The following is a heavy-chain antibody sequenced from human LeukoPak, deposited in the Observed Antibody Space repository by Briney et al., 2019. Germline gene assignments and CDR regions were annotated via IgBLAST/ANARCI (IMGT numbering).Heavy chain of an antibody. J-gene: IGHJ4*02. V-gene: IGHV1-46*01. D-gene: IGHD4-17*01. CDR2: INPSGGST. CDR3: ARDLREPYGDYDSDY. Sequence: ASVKVSCKASGYTFTSYYMHWVRQAPGQGLEWMGIINPSGGSTSYAQKFQGRVTMTRDMSTSTVYMELSSLRSEDTAVYYCARDLREPYGDYDSDYWGQGTLVTVSS. CDR1: GYTFTSYY.